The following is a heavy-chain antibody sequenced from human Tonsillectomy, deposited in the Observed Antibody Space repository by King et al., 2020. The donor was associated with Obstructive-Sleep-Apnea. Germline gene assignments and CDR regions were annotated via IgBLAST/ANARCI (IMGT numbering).Heavy chain of an antibody. Sequence: QLVQSGAEVKKPGSSVKVSCKASGGTFSSYAISWVRQAPGQGLEWMGRIIPILGIANYAQKFQGRVTIPADKSTSTAYMALSSLKSEDTAVYYCARGAVAVTFQLAYWGQGTLVTVSS. CDR3: ARGAVAVTFQLAY. V-gene: IGHV1-69*09. CDR2: IIPILGIA. D-gene: IGHD6-19*01. CDR1: GGTFSSYA. J-gene: IGHJ4*02.